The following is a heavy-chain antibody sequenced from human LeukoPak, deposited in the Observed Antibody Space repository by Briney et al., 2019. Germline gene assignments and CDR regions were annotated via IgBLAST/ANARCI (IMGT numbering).Heavy chain of an antibody. CDR2: IYYNGIS. CDR3: AGTYVGDNWFDP. J-gene: IGHJ5*02. CDR1: GGSISGYY. Sequence: SETLSLTRTVSGGSISGYYWSWIRQPPGKGLEWIAYIYYNGISNYNPSLKSRVTISVDTSKNQFSLKLSSVTAADTAVYYCAGTYVGDNWFDPWGQGTLVTVSS. D-gene: IGHD3-16*01. V-gene: IGHV4-59*01.